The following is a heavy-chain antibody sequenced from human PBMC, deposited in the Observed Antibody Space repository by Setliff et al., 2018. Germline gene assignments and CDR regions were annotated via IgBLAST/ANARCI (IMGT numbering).Heavy chain of an antibody. Sequence: SETLSLTCTVSGGSISSYYWSWIRQPAGKGLEWIGRIYTSGSTYYSPSLASRVSMSIDTSKNRFSLKLHSVTAADTAVYYCARTSSRRYFDLWGRGTLVTVSS. V-gene: IGHV4-4*07. CDR2: IYTSGST. CDR3: ARTSSRRYFDL. D-gene: IGHD4-17*01. J-gene: IGHJ2*01. CDR1: GGSISSYY.